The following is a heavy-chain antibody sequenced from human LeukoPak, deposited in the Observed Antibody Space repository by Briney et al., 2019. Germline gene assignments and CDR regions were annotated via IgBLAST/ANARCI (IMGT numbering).Heavy chain of an antibody. CDR3: ARGNYDFWSGTTNWFDP. CDR2: IYYSGST. Sequence: PSQTLSPTCTVSGGSISSGDYYWSWIRQPPGKGLEWIGYIYYSGSTYYNPSLKRRVTISVDTSKNQFSLKLSSVTAADTAVYYCARGNYDFWSGTTNWFDPWGQGTLVTVSS. V-gene: IGHV4-30-4*08. J-gene: IGHJ5*02. D-gene: IGHD3-3*01. CDR1: GGSISSGDYY.